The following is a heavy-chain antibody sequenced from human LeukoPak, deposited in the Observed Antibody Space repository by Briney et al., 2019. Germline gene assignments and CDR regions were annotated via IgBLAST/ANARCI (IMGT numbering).Heavy chain of an antibody. J-gene: IGHJ6*03. CDR2: INPSGGST. Sequence: ASVKVSCKASGYTFTSYYMHWVRQAPGQGLEWMGIINPSGGSTSYAQKFQGRVTMTRDTSTSTVYMELSSLRSEDTAVYYCARSQQLDEYYYYYMDVWGKGTTVTISS. CDR1: GYTFTSYY. D-gene: IGHD6-13*01. V-gene: IGHV1-46*01. CDR3: ARSQQLDEYYYYYMDV.